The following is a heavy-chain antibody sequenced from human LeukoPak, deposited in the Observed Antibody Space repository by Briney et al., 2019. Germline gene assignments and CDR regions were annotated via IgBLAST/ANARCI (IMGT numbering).Heavy chain of an antibody. CDR1: GGSISTYY. Sequence: SETLSLTCTVSGGSISTYYWSWIRQPPGKGLEWIGHLFYSGNTKYNPSLKSRVTISEDTSKNQFSLKLNSVTAADTAVYYCARGDPTGRPGISFDYWGRGTLVTVSS. J-gene: IGHJ4*02. CDR3: ARGDPTGRPGISFDY. V-gene: IGHV4-59*01. CDR2: LFYSGNT. D-gene: IGHD1-26*01.